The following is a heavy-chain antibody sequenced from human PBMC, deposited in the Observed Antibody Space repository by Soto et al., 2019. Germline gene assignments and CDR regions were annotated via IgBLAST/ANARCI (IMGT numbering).Heavy chain of an antibody. CDR1: VATFSSFA. V-gene: IGHV1-69*01. CDR3: ASPLKWSGYYIAFDY. J-gene: IGHJ4*02. D-gene: IGHD3-3*01. Sequence: QVQLLQSGAEVKKPGSSVKVSCKASVATFSSFAFSWVRQAPGQGLEWMGVIIPIFDTISYAQKFQGRVTITADESTRTAYMELNSLTSDDTAVYYCASPLKWSGYYIAFDYWGQGTLVIVSS. CDR2: IIPIFDTI.